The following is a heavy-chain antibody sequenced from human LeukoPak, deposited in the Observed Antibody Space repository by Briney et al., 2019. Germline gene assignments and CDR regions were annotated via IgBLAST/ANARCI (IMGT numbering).Heavy chain of an antibody. CDR2: IKQDGSEK. J-gene: IGHJ4*02. V-gene: IGHV3-7*01. Sequence: GGSLRLSCAASGFTFSSYWMSWVRQAPGKGLEWVANIKQDGSEKYCVDSEKGRFTISRDNDKNSLYLQMNSLRSEATAFYDSARDIAAYSSPPAFDYWGQGTLVSVSS. CDR3: ARDIAAYSSPPAFDY. CDR1: GFTFSSYW. D-gene: IGHD6-13*01.